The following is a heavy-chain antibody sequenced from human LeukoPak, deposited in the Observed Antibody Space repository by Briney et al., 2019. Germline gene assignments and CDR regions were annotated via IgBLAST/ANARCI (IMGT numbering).Heavy chain of an antibody. CDR3: ATEQQQLFPFDF. Sequence: ASVKVSCKVSGDTLSELSMHWVRQAPGKGLEWMGGFDPEEGEPVYAQKFQGRVTMTEDTSADTAYMELNSLRSDDTAVYYCATEQQQLFPFDFWGQGTLVTVSS. CDR2: FDPEEGEP. CDR1: GDTLSELS. D-gene: IGHD6-13*01. V-gene: IGHV1-24*01. J-gene: IGHJ4*02.